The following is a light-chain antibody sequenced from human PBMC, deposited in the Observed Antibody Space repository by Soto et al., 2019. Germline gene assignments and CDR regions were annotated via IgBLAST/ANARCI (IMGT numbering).Light chain of an antibody. Sequence: AIQVTQSPSSLSASVGDRVTITCRASQDIRGALAWYQQKPGKPPRLLIYDVSTLESGVPSRFSGSSSGTEFTLTISSLQSEDFGTYFCQQLNSYPITFGRGTRLEIK. CDR1: QDIRGA. J-gene: IGKJ5*01. V-gene: IGKV1-13*02. CDR2: DVS. CDR3: QQLNSYPIT.